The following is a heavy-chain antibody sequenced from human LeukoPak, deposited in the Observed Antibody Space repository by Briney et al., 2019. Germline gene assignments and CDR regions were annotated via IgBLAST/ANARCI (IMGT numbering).Heavy chain of an antibody. Sequence: SETLSLTCAVYGGSFSGYYWSWIRQPPGKGLEWIGEINHSGSTNYNPSLKSRVTISVDTSENQFSLKLSSVTAADTAVYYCARGGGSSSWYYYWGQGTLVTVSS. CDR3: ARGGGSSSWYYY. CDR2: INHSGST. V-gene: IGHV4-34*01. D-gene: IGHD6-13*01. J-gene: IGHJ4*02. CDR1: GGSFSGYY.